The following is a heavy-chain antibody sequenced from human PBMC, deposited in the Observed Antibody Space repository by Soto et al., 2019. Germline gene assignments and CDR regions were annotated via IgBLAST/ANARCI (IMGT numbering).Heavy chain of an antibody. V-gene: IGHV1-18*01. CDR3: ARDHSSSWYRYGMDV. J-gene: IGHJ6*02. D-gene: IGHD6-13*01. CDR2: ISAYNGNT. Sequence: ASVKVSCKASGYTFTSYGISWVRQAPGQGLEWMGWISAYNGNTNYAQKLQGRVTMTTDTSTSTAYMELRSLRSDDTAVYHCARDHSSSWYRYGMDVWGQGTTVTVSS. CDR1: GYTFTSYG.